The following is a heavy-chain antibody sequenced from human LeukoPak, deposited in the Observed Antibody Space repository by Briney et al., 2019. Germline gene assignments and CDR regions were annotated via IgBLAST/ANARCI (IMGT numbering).Heavy chain of an antibody. Sequence: GGSLRLSCAASGFTFSSYSMNWVRQAPGKGLEWVSSISSSSSYIYYADSVKGRFTISRDNAKNSLYLQMNSLRAEDTALYYCARSRGDPEFDYWGQGTLVTVSS. J-gene: IGHJ4*02. V-gene: IGHV3-21*01. D-gene: IGHD2-21*02. CDR2: ISSSSSYI. CDR3: ARSRGDPEFDY. CDR1: GFTFSSYS.